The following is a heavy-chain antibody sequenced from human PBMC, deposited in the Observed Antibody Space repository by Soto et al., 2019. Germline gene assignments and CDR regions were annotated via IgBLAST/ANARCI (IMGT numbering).Heavy chain of an antibody. V-gene: IGHV6-1*01. J-gene: IGHJ5*02. CDR3: ARGPPVLGGNWFDP. Sequence: PSQTLSLTCALSAPSVPTDSAAWNWIRQSPSRGLEWLGRTYYRSKWYNDYADSVQSRITINPDTSTNQFSLQLNSVTPEATAVYYCARGPPVLGGNWFDPWGQGTLVSVSS. CDR2: TYYRSKWYN. CDR1: APSVPTDSAA.